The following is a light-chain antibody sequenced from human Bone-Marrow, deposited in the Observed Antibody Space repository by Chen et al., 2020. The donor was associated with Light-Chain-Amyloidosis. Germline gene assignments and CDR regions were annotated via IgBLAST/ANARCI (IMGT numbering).Light chain of an antibody. CDR3: MQALQIPHT. CDR2: LSS. CDR1: QSLLHSSGYNS. Sequence: DIVLTQSPPSLPVTPGAPASISCRSSQSLLHSSGYNSLDWYLQKPGQSPQLLIYLSSTRASGVPDRFSGSGSGTDFTLKISRVEAEDVGVYYCMQALQIPHTFGQGTKLEIK. J-gene: IGKJ2*01. V-gene: IGKV2-28*01.